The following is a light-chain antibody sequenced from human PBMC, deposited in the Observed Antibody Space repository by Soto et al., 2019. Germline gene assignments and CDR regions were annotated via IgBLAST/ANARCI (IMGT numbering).Light chain of an antibody. CDR3: CFFTSSSTWV. Sequence: QSALTQPPSVSGSPGQSVTISFTGTSSGVGSYTRVSWYQQPPGTAPKLMIYEVINRPSGVPDRFSGSKSGNTASLTISGLQAEDEADYYCCFFTSSSTWVFGGGTKLTVL. V-gene: IGLV2-18*01. CDR1: SSGVGSYTR. CDR2: EVI. J-gene: IGLJ3*02.